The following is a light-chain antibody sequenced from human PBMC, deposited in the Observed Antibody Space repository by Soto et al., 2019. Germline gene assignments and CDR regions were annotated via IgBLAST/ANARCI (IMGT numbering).Light chain of an antibody. V-gene: IGLV2-14*01. CDR1: SNDVGGFNY. CDR3: SSYRRSRSLV. J-gene: IGLJ2*01. Sequence: QSALTQPAYVSGSPGQSIYISCTGTSNDVGGFNYVSWYQHHPGKAPKLLIYEVSDRPSGVSNRFSGSKSGNTASLTVSGLQAEDEDHYYCSSYRRSRSLVFGGGTNLTVL. CDR2: EVS.